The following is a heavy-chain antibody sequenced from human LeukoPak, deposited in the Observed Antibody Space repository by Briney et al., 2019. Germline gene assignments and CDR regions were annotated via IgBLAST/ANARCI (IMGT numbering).Heavy chain of an antibody. CDR1: GFTGSHNY. CDR2: THSSGGT. J-gene: IGHJ5*02. D-gene: IGHD4-17*01. V-gene: IGHV3-53*01. CDR3: IVFGDSNH. Sequence: GGSLRLSCAASGFTGSHNYMSWIRQAPGKGLEWVSATHSSGGTYYADSVKGRFTISRDTSKNTLYLQINSLSVEDTAVYYCIVFGDSNHWGQGTLVTVSS.